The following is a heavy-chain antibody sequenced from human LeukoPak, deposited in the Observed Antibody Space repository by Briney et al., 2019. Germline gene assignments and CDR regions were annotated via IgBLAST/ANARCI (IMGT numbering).Heavy chain of an antibody. J-gene: IGHJ3*02. Sequence: PSETLSLTCAVYGGSFSGYYWSWIRQPPGKGLEWIGEINHSGSTNYNPSLKSRVTISVDTSKNQFSLKLSSVTAADTAVYYCARHHEPRSIRAFDIWGQGTMVTVSS. CDR2: INHSGST. CDR3: ARHHEPRSIRAFDI. V-gene: IGHV4-34*01. CDR1: GGSFSGYY.